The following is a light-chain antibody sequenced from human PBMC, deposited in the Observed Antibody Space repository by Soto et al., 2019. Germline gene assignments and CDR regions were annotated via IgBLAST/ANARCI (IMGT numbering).Light chain of an antibody. CDR1: SSNIWAGYD. CDR3: QSFDSSLSGYV. J-gene: IGLJ1*01. Sequence: QSVLTQPPSVSGAPGQRVTISCTGSSSNIWAGYDVHWYQQLPGTAPKFLIYGNNNRPSGVPDRFSGSKSGTSASLAITGLQAEDEADYYCQSFDSSLSGYVFGTGTKLTVL. V-gene: IGLV1-40*01. CDR2: GNN.